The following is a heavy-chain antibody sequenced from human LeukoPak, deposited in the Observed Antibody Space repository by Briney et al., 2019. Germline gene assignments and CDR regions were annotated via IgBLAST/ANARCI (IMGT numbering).Heavy chain of an antibody. V-gene: IGHV1-8*03. J-gene: IGHJ4*02. CDR2: MNPNSGNT. D-gene: IGHD1-26*01. CDR1: GYTFTSYD. CDR3: ARGDTIVGATNLVDY. Sequence: GASVKVSCKASGYTFTSYDINWVRQATGQGLEWTGWMNPNSGNTGYAQKFQGRVTITRNTSISTAYMELSSLRSEDTAVYYCARGDTIVGATNLVDYWGQGTLVTVSS.